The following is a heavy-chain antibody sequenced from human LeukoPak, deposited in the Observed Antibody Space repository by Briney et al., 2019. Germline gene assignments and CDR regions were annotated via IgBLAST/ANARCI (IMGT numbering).Heavy chain of an antibody. D-gene: IGHD1-26*01. CDR2: INHSGST. J-gene: IGHJ1*01. CDR3: ARGAGAFKRYFQH. Sequence: SETLSLTCAVYGGSFSGYYWSWIRQPPGKGLEWIGEINHSGSTNYNPSLKSRVTISVDTSKNQFSLKLSSVTAADTAVYYCARGAGAFKRYFQHWGQGTLVTVSS. CDR1: GGSFSGYY. V-gene: IGHV4-34*01.